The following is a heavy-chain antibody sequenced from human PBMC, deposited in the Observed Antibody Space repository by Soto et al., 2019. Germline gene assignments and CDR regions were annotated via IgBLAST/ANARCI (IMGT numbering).Heavy chain of an antibody. Sequence: VGSLGFSCAVSGFPVNRHYMSWVRQPPGKGLEWVAVIDSGGSTNYADTEKGRFAISTDNSNNTVYLPMNSLRAEDTALYYCARKYRDSGDYHAGFDYWGQGTLVTVSS. CDR1: GFPVNRHY. CDR2: IDSGGST. D-gene: IGHD3-22*01. CDR3: ARKYRDSGDYHAGFDY. J-gene: IGHJ4*01. V-gene: IGHV3-53*01.